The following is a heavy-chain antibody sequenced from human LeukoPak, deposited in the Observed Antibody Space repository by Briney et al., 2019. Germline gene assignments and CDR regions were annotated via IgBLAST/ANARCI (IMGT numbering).Heavy chain of an antibody. V-gene: IGHV3-30*03. D-gene: IGHD6-19*01. Sequence: GGSLRLFCVASGFTFSDYAMHWVRQAPGKGLEWVAVISYDGSNKYYADSVKGRFTFSRDNSKNTLYLQMNSLRAEDTALYYCASGGIAVAGYFDYWGQGTLVTVSS. CDR1: GFTFSDYA. J-gene: IGHJ4*02. CDR2: ISYDGSNK. CDR3: ASGGIAVAGYFDY.